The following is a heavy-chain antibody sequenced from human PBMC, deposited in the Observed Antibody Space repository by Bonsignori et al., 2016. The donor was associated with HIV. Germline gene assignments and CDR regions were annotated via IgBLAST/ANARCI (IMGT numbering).Heavy chain of an antibody. V-gene: IGHV4-39*07. D-gene: IGHD6-6*01. CDR3: ARTVPLGPRRDAFDI. Sequence: WIRQPPGKGLEWIGSIYYSGSTYYNPSLKSRVTISVDTSKNQFSLKLSSVTAADTAVYYCARTVPLGPRRDAFDIWGQGTMVTVSS. J-gene: IGHJ3*02. CDR2: IYYSGST.